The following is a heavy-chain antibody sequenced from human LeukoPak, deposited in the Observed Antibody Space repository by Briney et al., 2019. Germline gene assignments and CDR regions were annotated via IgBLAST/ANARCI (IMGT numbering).Heavy chain of an antibody. V-gene: IGHV4-30-2*01. CDR1: VGSISSGGYY. CDR3: ARGPPYDSSGYYLNY. J-gene: IGHJ4*02. Sequence: SETLSLTCTVAVGSISSGGYYWSWIRQPPGKGLEWIAYISAAGTTFYNPSLKSRVTISVDTSKNQFSLKLSSVTAADTAVYYCARGPPYDSSGYYLNYWGQGTLVTVSS. D-gene: IGHD3-22*01. CDR2: ISAAGTT.